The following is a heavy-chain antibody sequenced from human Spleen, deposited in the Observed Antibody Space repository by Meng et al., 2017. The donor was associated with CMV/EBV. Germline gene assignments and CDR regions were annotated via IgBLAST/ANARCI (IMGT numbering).Heavy chain of an antibody. J-gene: IGHJ4*02. V-gene: IGHV4-34*01. CDR3: ARGGDFWT. D-gene: IGHD3/OR15-3a*01. CDR2: INHTGST. Sequence: SETLSLTCAFYGGSFSGYYWSWIRQPPGKGLEWIGEINHTGSTTYNPSLKSRLTVSLDTSKNQFSLKLSSVTAADTAVYYCARGGDFWTWGQGTLVTVSS. CDR1: GGSFSGYY.